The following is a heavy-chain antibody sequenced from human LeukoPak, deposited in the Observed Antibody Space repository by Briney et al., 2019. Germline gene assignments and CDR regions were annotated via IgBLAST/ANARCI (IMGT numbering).Heavy chain of an antibody. J-gene: IGHJ4*02. V-gene: IGHV3-23*01. CDR3: ARDGSSSSYYFDY. CDR2: ISGGGGNT. Sequence: GGSLRLSCAASGFTVSSNYMSWVRQTPGKGLEWVSVISGGGGNTYYADSVKGRFTISRDKSKNTVDLQMNSLRAEDTAIYYCARDGSSSSYYFDYWGQGTLVTVSS. D-gene: IGHD6-13*01. CDR1: GFTVSSNY.